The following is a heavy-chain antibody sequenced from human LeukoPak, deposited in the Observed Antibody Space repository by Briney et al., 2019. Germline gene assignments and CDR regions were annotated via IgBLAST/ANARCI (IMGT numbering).Heavy chain of an antibody. Sequence: GGSLRLSCAASRFTFSSYWMSWVRQAPGKGLEWVANIKQDGSEKYYVDSVKGRFTISRDNAKNSLYLQMNSLRAEDTAVYYCARDRWDIVVVPAAYTYYYMDVWGKGTTVTVSS. CDR3: ARDRWDIVVVPAAYTYYYMDV. CDR2: IKQDGSEK. CDR1: RFTFSSYW. V-gene: IGHV3-7*01. D-gene: IGHD2-2*01. J-gene: IGHJ6*03.